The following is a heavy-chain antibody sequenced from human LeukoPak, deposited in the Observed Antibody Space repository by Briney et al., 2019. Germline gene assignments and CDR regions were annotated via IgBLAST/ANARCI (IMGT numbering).Heavy chain of an antibody. Sequence: GGSLRLSCAASGFTFSSYEMNWVRQAPRKGLEWVSYISSSGSTIYYADSVKGRFTISRDNAKNSLYLQMNSLRAEDTAVYYCVREYYDSSGYYCFDYWGQGTLVTVSS. D-gene: IGHD3-22*01. CDR1: GFTFSSYE. J-gene: IGHJ4*02. V-gene: IGHV3-48*03. CDR2: ISSSGSTI. CDR3: VREYYDSSGYYCFDY.